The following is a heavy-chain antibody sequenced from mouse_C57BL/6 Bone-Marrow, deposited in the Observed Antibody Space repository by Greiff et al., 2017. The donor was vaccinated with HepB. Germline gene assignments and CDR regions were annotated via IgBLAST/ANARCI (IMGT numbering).Heavy chain of an antibody. J-gene: IGHJ4*01. Sequence: VKLMESGPGLVQPSQSLSITCTVSGFSLTNYGVHWVRQSPGKGLEWLGVIWRGGSTDYNAAFMSRLSITKDNSKSQVFFKMNSLQADDTAIYYCAKRRSNYDAMDYWGQGTSVTVSS. CDR1: GFSLTNYG. CDR3: AKRRSNYDAMDY. D-gene: IGHD2-5*01. CDR2: IWRGGST. V-gene: IGHV2-5*01.